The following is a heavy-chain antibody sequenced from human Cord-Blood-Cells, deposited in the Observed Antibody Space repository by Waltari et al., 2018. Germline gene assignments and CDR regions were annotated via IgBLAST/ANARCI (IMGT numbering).Heavy chain of an antibody. CDR2: INHSGST. V-gene: IGHV4-34*01. CDR3: ARESGYSSSWGAFDI. D-gene: IGHD6-13*01. J-gene: IGHJ3*02. Sequence: QVQLQQWGAGLLKPSETLSLTCAVYGGSFSGYYWSWIRQPPGKGLEWIGEINHSGSTNYNLSLKSRVTISVDTSKNQFSLKLSSVTAADTAVYYCARESGYSSSWGAFDIWGQGTMVTVSS. CDR1: GGSFSGYY.